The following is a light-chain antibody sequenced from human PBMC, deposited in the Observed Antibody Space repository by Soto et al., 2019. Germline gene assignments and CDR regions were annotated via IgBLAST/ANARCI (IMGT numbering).Light chain of an antibody. Sequence: VLTQSPGPVSLSPGERATLSCRASQRVTSNYLAWYQQKPGQAPRLLIYAASSRATGLPDRFSGSGSGTDFTLSISRLEPEDFAVYYCHQYGSSITWTFGQGTKVEIK. CDR2: AAS. V-gene: IGKV3-20*01. CDR3: HQYGSSITWT. CDR1: QRVTSNY. J-gene: IGKJ1*01.